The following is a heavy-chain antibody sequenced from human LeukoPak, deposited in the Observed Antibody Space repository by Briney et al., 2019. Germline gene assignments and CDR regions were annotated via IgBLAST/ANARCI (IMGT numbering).Heavy chain of an antibody. Sequence: PSETLSLTCTVSGYPISSGYYWGWLRQPPGEGLEWIRSIYHSGSTYYNPSLKSRVTISVDPSKPQFSLKLSPVTAADTAVYYCARPGDSDAFDIWGQGTMVPVST. V-gene: IGHV4-38-2*02. CDR3: ARPGDSDAFDI. J-gene: IGHJ3*02. D-gene: IGHD4-17*01. CDR1: GYPISSGYY. CDR2: IYHSGST.